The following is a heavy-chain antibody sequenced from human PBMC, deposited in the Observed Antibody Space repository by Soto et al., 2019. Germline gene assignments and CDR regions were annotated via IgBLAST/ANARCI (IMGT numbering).Heavy chain of an antibody. CDR2: IYYSGST. CDR3: ARDCGYSPGSTDRWFDP. D-gene: IGHD2-2*03. Sequence: SETLSLTCTVSGGSISSGDYYWSWIRQPPGKGLEWIGYIYYSGSTYYNPSLKSRVTISVDTSKNQFSLKLSSVTAADTAVYYCARDCGYSPGSTDRWFDPWGQGTLVTVSS. J-gene: IGHJ5*02. V-gene: IGHV4-30-4*01. CDR1: GGSISSGDYY.